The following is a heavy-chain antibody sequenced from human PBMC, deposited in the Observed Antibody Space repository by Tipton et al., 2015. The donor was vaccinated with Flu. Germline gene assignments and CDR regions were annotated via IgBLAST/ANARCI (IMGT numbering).Heavy chain of an antibody. CDR3: AKDNGCGFSITMIADAFDI. CDR1: GFTFDDYA. V-gene: IGHV3-9*01. J-gene: IGHJ3*02. CDR2: ISWNSGSI. D-gene: IGHD3-22*01. Sequence: TASGFTFDDYAMHWVRQAPGKGLEWVSGISWNSGSIGYADSVKGRFTISRDNAKNSLYLQMNSLRAEDTALYYCAKDNGCGFSITMIADAFDIWGQGTMVSVSS.